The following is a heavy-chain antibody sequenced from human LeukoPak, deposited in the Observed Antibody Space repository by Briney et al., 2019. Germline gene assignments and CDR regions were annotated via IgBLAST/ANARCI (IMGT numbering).Heavy chain of an antibody. CDR2: ISSSSSYT. D-gene: IGHD3-10*01. CDR1: GFRLSDYY. Sequence: PGGSLRLSCAASGFRLSDYYMSWIRQAPGKGLEWLSYISSSSSYTNYADSVKGRFTISRDNAKNSLYLQMNSLRAEDTAVYYCAKRPRGNYLDPFDYWGQGTLVTVSS. V-gene: IGHV3-11*03. J-gene: IGHJ4*02. CDR3: AKRPRGNYLDPFDY.